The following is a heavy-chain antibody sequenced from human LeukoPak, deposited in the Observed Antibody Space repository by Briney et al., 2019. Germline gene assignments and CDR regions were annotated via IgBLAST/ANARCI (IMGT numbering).Heavy chain of an antibody. Sequence: GGSLRLSCTASGFILSSFWMAWVRQAPGKGLEWVANIKPDGSLQFYGDSVKGRFTISRDNAKNSLYLQMNNLRAEDTALYYCTTSYDSSGCDWGQGTLVTVSS. D-gene: IGHD3-22*01. CDR2: IKPDGSLQ. CDR3: TTSYDSSGCD. CDR1: GFILSSFW. J-gene: IGHJ4*02. V-gene: IGHV3-7*01.